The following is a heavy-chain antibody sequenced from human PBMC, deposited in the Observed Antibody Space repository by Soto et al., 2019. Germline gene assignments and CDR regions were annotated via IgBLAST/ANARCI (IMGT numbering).Heavy chain of an antibody. CDR1: GYTFTSYG. D-gene: IGHD3-22*01. CDR2: ISAYNGNT. J-gene: IGHJ6*02. V-gene: IGHV1-18*01. CDR3: ARDHKDSSGYYYYYYGMDV. Sequence: QVQLVQSGAEVKKPGASVKVSCKASGYTFTSYGISRVRQAPGQGLEWMGWISAYNGNTNYAQKLQGRVTMTTDTSTSTAYMELRSLRSDDTAVYYCARDHKDSSGYYYYYYGMDVWGQGTTVTVSS.